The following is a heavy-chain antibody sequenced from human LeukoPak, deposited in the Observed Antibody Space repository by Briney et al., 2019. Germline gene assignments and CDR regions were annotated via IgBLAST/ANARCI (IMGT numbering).Heavy chain of an antibody. CDR2: ISYDGSNK. V-gene: IGHV3-30*18. CDR1: GFTFSSYG. Sequence: GGSLRLSCAASGFTFSSYGMHWVRQAPGKGLEWVAVISYDGSNKYYADSVKGRFTISRDNSKNTLYLQMNSLRAEDTAVYYCAKTIAAAGFDAFDIWGQGTMVTVSS. J-gene: IGHJ3*02. D-gene: IGHD6-13*01. CDR3: AKTIAAAGFDAFDI.